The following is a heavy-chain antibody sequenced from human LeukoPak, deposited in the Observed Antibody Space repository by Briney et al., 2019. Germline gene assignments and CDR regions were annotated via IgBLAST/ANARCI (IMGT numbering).Heavy chain of an antibody. V-gene: IGHV1-69*11. Sequence: SVKVSCKASGYTFTSYGISWVRQAPGQGLEWMGRIIPILRTPNYAQNFQGRVTITTDESTSTAYMELSSLRSEDTAVYYCARDAGLYGSVPQRNWGQGTLVTVSS. CDR2: IIPILRTP. CDR3: ARDAGLYGSVPQRN. J-gene: IGHJ4*02. D-gene: IGHD3-10*01. CDR1: GYTFTSYG.